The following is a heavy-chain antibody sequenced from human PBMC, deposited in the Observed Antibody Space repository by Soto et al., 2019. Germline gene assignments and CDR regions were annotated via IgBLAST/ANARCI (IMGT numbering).Heavy chain of an antibody. CDR3: ARLRFILLERDFDF. CDR2: IKQDGSSK. CDR1: GFTFTSYW. D-gene: IGHD3-3*01. J-gene: IGHJ4*02. Sequence: EVQLVESGGGLVQPGGSLRLSCAASGFTFTSYWMSWVRQAPGKWLEWVANIKQDGSSKYYGDSVKGRFTVSRDNAKSSIYLQMDRLREDDTAVYRCARLRFILLERDFDFWGQGILVTVSS. V-gene: IGHV3-7*05.